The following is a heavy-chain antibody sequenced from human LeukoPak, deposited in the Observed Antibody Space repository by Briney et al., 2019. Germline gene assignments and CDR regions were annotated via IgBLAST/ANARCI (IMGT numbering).Heavy chain of an antibody. Sequence: PGGSLRLSCAASGLTFSNYAMSWVRQAPGKGLEWVSSISGSGDTTYYADSVKGRFTISRDNSKNTLYLQLNSLRTEDTAVYYCARAPPYYDILTGYYHRYYYGMDVWGQGTTVTVSS. CDR3: ARAPPYYDILTGYYHRYYYGMDV. CDR2: ISGSGDTT. J-gene: IGHJ6*02. D-gene: IGHD3-9*01. CDR1: GLTFSNYA. V-gene: IGHV3-23*01.